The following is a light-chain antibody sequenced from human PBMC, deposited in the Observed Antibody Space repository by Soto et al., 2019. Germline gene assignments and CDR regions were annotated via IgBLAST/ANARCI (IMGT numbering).Light chain of an antibody. CDR2: AAS. V-gene: IGKV3-20*01. Sequence: EIVLTQSPGTLSLSPGERATLSCRSSQSVRSNFLAWYHQRPGQAPRILIYAASSMAEDIQDRFSGSGSGTDFTLTISRLEPEDFAVYYCQQYGTSPYTVGQGTKLE. CDR1: QSVRSNF. CDR3: QQYGTSPYT. J-gene: IGKJ2*01.